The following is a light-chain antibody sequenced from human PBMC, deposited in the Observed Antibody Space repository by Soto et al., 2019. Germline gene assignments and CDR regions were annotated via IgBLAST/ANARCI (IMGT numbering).Light chain of an antibody. CDR3: SSYTSSSTHYV. CDR2: DVS. V-gene: IGLV2-14*01. CDR1: SSDVGGYNY. J-gene: IGLJ1*01. Sequence: QSALTQPASVSGSPGQSITISCTGTSSDVGGYNYVSWYQQHPGKAPKLMIYDVSNRPSGVSNRFSGSKSGNTASLTISGLPAEYEADYYCSSYTSSSTHYVFGTGTKLTVL.